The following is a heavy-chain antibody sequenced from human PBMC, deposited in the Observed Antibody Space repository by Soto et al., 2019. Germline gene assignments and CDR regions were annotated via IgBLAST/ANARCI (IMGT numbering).Heavy chain of an antibody. Sequence: GGSLRLSCAASGFTFSSYEMNWVRQAPGKGLEWVSYISSSGSTIYYADSVKGRFTISRDNAKNSLYLQMNSLRAEDTAVYYCARHTPNLYYYYYYGMDVWGQGTTVTVSS. CDR3: ARHTPNLYYYYYYGMDV. V-gene: IGHV3-48*03. J-gene: IGHJ6*02. CDR1: GFTFSSYE. CDR2: ISSSGSTI.